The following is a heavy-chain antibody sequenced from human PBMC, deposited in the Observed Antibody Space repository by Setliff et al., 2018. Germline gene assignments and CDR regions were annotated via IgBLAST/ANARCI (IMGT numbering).Heavy chain of an antibody. Sequence: GGSLRLSCAASGLIFGNYAMNWVRQAPGKGLEWVSGISGSGRNTYYADSVKGRFTISRDNSQNTVFLQVNSLRAEDTAVYYCARSQYNSRWYVIGAFDYWGQGALVTVSS. J-gene: IGHJ4*02. D-gene: IGHD6-13*01. CDR1: GLIFGNYA. CDR3: ARSQYNSRWYVIGAFDY. V-gene: IGHV3-23*01. CDR2: ISGSGRNT.